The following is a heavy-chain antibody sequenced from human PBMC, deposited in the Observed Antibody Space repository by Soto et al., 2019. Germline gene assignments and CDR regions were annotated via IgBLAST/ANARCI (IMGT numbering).Heavy chain of an antibody. CDR2: TYYRSKWYN. D-gene: IGHD2-15*01. Sequence: SQTLSLTCAISGDSVSSNSATWNWIRQSPSRGLEWLGRTYYRSKWYNDYTVSVKSRIIINSDTSKNQFSLQLNSVTPEDTAVYYCARGPEFDRAVVHFVCWGQGTLVTVS. CDR1: GDSVSSNSAT. J-gene: IGHJ4*02. V-gene: IGHV6-1*01. CDR3: ARGPEFDRAVVHFVC.